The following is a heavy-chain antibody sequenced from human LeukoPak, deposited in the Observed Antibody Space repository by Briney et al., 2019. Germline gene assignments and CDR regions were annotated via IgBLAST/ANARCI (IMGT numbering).Heavy chain of an antibody. D-gene: IGHD1-26*01. CDR2: IYSGGST. CDR3: ARDIGELPFDY. Sequence: GGSLRLSCAASGFTVSSNYMSWVRQAPGKGLEWVSVIYSGGSTYYADSVKGRFTISRDNSKNTLYLQMNSLRAEDTAVYYCARDIGELPFDYWGQGTLVTVSS. V-gene: IGHV3-66*01. CDR1: GFTVSSNY. J-gene: IGHJ4*02.